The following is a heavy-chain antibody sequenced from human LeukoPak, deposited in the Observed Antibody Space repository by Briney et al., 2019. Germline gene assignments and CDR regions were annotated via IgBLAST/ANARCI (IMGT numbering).Heavy chain of an antibody. Sequence: GGSLRLSCAASGFTFDDYAMHWVRQAPGKGPEWVSGISWNSGSIGYADSVKGRFTISRDNAKNSLYLQMNSLRAEDTALYYCAKGPAYYYDSSGYPFDYWGQGTLVTVSS. CDR2: ISWNSGSI. CDR3: AKGPAYYYDSSGYPFDY. CDR1: GFTFDDYA. V-gene: IGHV3-9*01. D-gene: IGHD3-22*01. J-gene: IGHJ4*02.